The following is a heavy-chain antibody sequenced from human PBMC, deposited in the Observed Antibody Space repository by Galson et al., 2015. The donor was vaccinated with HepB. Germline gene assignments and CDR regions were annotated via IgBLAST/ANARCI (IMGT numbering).Heavy chain of an antibody. J-gene: IGHJ4*02. CDR1: GGSFSAFY. CDR2: VNHPRGT. CDR3: ARRPGYCSTTYCYKFFDY. V-gene: IGHV4-34*01. Sequence: SETLSLTCAVYGGSFSAFYWSWIRQSPGKGLEWIGEVNHPRGTNYNPSLKSRVTISIDTSKNQFSLKLSSVTAADTAIYYCARRPGYCSTTYCYKFFDYWGQGALVTVSS. D-gene: IGHD2-2*01.